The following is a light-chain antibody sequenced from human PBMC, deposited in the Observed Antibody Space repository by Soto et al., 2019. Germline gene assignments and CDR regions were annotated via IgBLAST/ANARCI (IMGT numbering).Light chain of an antibody. V-gene: IGLV2-11*01. CDR1: NSDVGAYNY. Sequence: QSVLTQPRSVSGPPGQSVTISCTGTNSDVGAYNYVSWYQQHPGKAPRLMTYDVSKRPSGVPDRFSGSKSGNTASLTISGLQAEDEADYFCCSYADNYSYVFGTGTKVTVL. CDR3: CSYADNYSYV. J-gene: IGLJ1*01. CDR2: DVS.